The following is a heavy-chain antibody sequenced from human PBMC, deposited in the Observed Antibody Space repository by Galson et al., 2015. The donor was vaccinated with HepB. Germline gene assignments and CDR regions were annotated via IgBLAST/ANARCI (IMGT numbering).Heavy chain of an antibody. CDR1: GFRLSSYS. J-gene: IGHJ4*02. Sequence: SLRLSCAASGFRLSSYSMNWVRQAPGKGLEWVSSIHSSGFYKYYADSVKGRFTISRDNARNSLYLQMSSLRVEDTAVYYCARENGRQLPLDYWGQGPLVTVSS. D-gene: IGHD2-2*01. V-gene: IGHV3-21*01. CDR2: IHSSGFYK. CDR3: ARENGRQLPLDY.